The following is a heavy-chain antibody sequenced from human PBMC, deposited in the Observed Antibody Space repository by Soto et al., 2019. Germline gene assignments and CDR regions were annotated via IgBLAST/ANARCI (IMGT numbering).Heavy chain of an antibody. Sequence: QVQLVQSGAEVKKPGSSVKVSCKASGGTFSSYAISWVRQAPGQGLEWMGGIIPIFGTANYAQKFQGRVTITADDSTSTAYMELSSLRSEDTAVYYCATRGRITIFGVVDTYYYYGRDVWGQGTTVTVSS. CDR1: GGTFSSYA. J-gene: IGHJ6*02. CDR2: IIPIFGTA. D-gene: IGHD3-3*01. CDR3: ATRGRITIFGVVDTYYYYGRDV. V-gene: IGHV1-69*12.